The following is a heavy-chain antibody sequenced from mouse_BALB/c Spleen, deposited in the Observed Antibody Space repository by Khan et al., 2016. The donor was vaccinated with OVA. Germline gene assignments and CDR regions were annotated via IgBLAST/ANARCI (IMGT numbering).Heavy chain of an antibody. V-gene: IGHV3-2*02. CDR1: GYSITSDYA. Sequence: VQLVESGPGLVKPSQSLSLTCTVTGYSITSDYAWNWIRQFPGKKLEWMGYISYSGSTSYNPSLKSRISITRDTSKNQFFLQLNSVTTEDTATYYCARSIMANWGQGTTRTVSS. CDR2: ISYSGST. J-gene: IGHJ2*01. CDR3: ARSIMAN.